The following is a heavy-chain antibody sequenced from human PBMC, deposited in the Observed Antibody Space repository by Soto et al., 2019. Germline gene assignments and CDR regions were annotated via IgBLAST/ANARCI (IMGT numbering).Heavy chain of an antibody. CDR1: GFTFSSYS. CDR2: ISSSSSYI. J-gene: IGHJ4*02. D-gene: IGHD6-19*01. CDR3: ARERFQYSSGWVEFGVFDY. V-gene: IGHV3-21*01. Sequence: GGSLRLSCAASGFTFSSYSMNWVRQAPGKGLEWVSSISSSSSYIYYADSVKGRFTISRDNAKNSLYLQMNSLRAEDTAVYYCARERFQYSSGWVEFGVFDYWGQGTLVTVSS.